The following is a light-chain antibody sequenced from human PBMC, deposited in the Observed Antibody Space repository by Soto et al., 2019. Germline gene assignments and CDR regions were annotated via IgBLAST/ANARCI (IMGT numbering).Light chain of an antibody. CDR2: GTN. J-gene: IGLJ1*01. CDR3: SSYTSSSTRV. Sequence: QPVLTQPPSVSGAPGQRVTISCTGSRSNIGAGYDVHWYQQLPGTAPKLLIYGTNNRPSGVPDRFSGSKSGMSASLAITGLQAADEANYYCSSYTSSSTRVFGTGTKVTVL. V-gene: IGLV1-40*01. CDR1: RSNIGAGYD.